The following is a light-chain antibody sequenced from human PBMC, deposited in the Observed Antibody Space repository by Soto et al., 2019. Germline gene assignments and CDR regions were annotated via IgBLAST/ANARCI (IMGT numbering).Light chain of an antibody. CDR3: SSYTSSSTPVV. Sequence: QSVLTQPASVSGSPGQSITISCTGTSSDVGGYNYVSWYQQHPGKAPKLMIYEVSNRPSGVSNRLSGSKSGNTASLTISGLKAEDEADYYCSSYTSSSTPVVFGGGTKLPVL. V-gene: IGLV2-14*01. J-gene: IGLJ2*01. CDR1: SSDVGGYNY. CDR2: EVS.